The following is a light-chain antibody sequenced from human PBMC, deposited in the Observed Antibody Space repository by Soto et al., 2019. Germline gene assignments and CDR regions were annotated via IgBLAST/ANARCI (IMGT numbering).Light chain of an antibody. CDR3: SSYTSSIFWV. V-gene: IGLV2-14*01. CDR2: DVS. CDR1: SSDVGGYNY. Sequence: QSALTQPASVSGSPGQSITISCTGTSSDVGGYNYVSWYQQHPGKAPKLMIYDVSNRPSGVSNRFSGSKSGNTASLTISGVQAEDEADYYCSSYTSSIFWVFGGGTKLTVL. J-gene: IGLJ3*02.